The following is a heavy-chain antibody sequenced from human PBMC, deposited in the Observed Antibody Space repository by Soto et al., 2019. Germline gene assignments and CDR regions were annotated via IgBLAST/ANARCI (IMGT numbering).Heavy chain of an antibody. D-gene: IGHD6-6*01. CDR1: GYSFTSYW. J-gene: IGHJ6*02. CDR2: IDPSDSYT. CDR3: ARAPRLESYGMDV. Sequence: PAESLTICCKVSGYSFTSYWISWVLQMPGKGLEWMGRIDPSDSYTNYSPSFQGHVAISADKSISNAYPQWSSLKASDTAMYYCARAPRLESYGMDVWGQGTTVTVSS. V-gene: IGHV5-10-1*01.